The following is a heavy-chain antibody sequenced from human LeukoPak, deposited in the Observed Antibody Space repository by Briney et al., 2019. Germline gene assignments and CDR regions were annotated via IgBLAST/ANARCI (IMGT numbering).Heavy chain of an antibody. CDR2: LYSVGST. J-gene: IGHJ4*02. D-gene: IGHD5-24*01. Sequence: GGSLRLSCEVSGFIVSENYMSWVRQAPGKGPEWVSVLYSVGSTSYADSVKGRFTISRDNSKNTLYLQMNSLRSDDTAVYYCARTVEMATIQFDYWGQGTLVTVSS. V-gene: IGHV3-53*05. CDR1: GFIVSENY. CDR3: ARTVEMATIQFDY.